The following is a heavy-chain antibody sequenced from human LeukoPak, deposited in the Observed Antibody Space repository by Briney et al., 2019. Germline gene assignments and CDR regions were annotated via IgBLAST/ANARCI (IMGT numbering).Heavy chain of an antibody. Sequence: PGGSLRLSCAASGFKFSSYGMPWVRQAQGKGLEWVAVIYYDGSNKYYADSVRGRFTISRDNSKNTLFLQMSSLRAEDTAVYYCARDTFYSSGVYGLDVWGQGTTVTVSS. J-gene: IGHJ6*02. V-gene: IGHV3-33*08. CDR3: ARDTFYSSGVYGLDV. CDR2: IYYDGSNK. D-gene: IGHD3-22*01. CDR1: GFKFSSYG.